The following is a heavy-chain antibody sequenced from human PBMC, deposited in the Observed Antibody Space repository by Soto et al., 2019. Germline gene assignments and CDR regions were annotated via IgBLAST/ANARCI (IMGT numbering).Heavy chain of an antibody. D-gene: IGHD1-26*01. CDR2: IIPIFGTA. CDR3: ARERGERGRRDVDY. J-gene: IGHJ4*02. Sequence: SVKASCKSSGGTISSYAISWVRQAPGQGLEWMGGIIPIFGTANYAQKFQGRVTITRDTSASTAYMELSSLRSEDTAVYYCARERGERGRRDVDYWGQGTLVTVSS. CDR1: GGTISSYA. V-gene: IGHV1-69*05.